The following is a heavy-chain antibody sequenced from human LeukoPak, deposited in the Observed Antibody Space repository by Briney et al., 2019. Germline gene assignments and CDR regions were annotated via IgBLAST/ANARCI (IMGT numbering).Heavy chain of an antibody. CDR3: ARTYSSSWYNTANFDY. Sequence: QAGGSLRLSCAASGFTFSSYGMHWVRQAPGKGLEWVAVISYDGSNKYYADSVKGRFTISRDNSKNTLYLQMNSLRAEDTAVYYCARTYSSSWYNTANFDYWGQGTLVTVSS. CDR2: ISYDGSNK. V-gene: IGHV3-30*03. CDR1: GFTFSSYG. J-gene: IGHJ4*02. D-gene: IGHD6-13*01.